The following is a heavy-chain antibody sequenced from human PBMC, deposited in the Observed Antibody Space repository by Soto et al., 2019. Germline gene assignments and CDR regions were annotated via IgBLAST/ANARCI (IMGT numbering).Heavy chain of an antibody. CDR2: INRGGDST. J-gene: IGHJ4*02. Sequence: GGSLRLSCGASGFTFSSSAMIWVRQAPGKGLEWVSGINRGGDSTYYADSVKGRFTISRDNSKNTLYLQMNSLRAEDTAVYYCAKSPRRGYEPPGDYWGQGTLVTVSS. D-gene: IGHD5-12*01. V-gene: IGHV3-23*01. CDR3: AKSPRRGYEPPGDY. CDR1: GFTFSSSA.